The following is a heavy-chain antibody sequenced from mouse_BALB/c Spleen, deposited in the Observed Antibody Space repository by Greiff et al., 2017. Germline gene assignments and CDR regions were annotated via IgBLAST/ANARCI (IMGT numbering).Heavy chain of an antibody. J-gene: IGHJ2*01. CDR1: GYTFTSYT. Sequence: QVTLKESGAELARPGASVKMSCKASGYTFTSYTMHWVKQRPGQGLEWIGYINPSSGYTNYNQKFKDKATLTADKSSSTAYMQLSSLTSEDSAVYYCAREKVPYYFDYWGQGTTLTVSS. V-gene: IGHV1-4*01. CDR2: INPSSGYT. CDR3: AREKVPYYFDY.